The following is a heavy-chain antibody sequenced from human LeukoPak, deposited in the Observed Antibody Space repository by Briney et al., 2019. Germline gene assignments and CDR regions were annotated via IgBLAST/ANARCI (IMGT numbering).Heavy chain of an antibody. D-gene: IGHD3-22*01. CDR2: IYYSGST. CDR1: GGSISSYY. CDR3: ARSTPLADYYDSSGYYTPGYYFDY. Sequence: SETLSLTCTVSGGSISSYYWRWIRQPPGQGMAWIGYIYYSGSTNYNPSLKSRVTISVDTSKNQFSLKLRSVTAADTAVYYCARSTPLADYYDSSGYYTPGYYFDYWGQGTLVTVSS. V-gene: IGHV4-59*01. J-gene: IGHJ4*02.